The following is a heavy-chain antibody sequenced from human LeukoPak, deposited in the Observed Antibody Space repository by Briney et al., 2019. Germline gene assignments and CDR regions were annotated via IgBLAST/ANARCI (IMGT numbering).Heavy chain of an antibody. V-gene: IGHV4-61*02. CDR2: IYTSGST. J-gene: IGHJ6*03. D-gene: IGHD2-15*01. CDR3: ARVSGEYCSGGSCYSNIYYYYYMDV. Sequence: KASETLSLTCTVSGGSISSGSYYWSWIRQPAGKGLEWIGRIYTSGSTNYNPSLKSRVTISVDTSKNQFSLKLSSVTAADTAVYYCARVSGEYCSGGSCYSNIYYYYYMDVWGKGTTVTISS. CDR1: GGSISSGSYY.